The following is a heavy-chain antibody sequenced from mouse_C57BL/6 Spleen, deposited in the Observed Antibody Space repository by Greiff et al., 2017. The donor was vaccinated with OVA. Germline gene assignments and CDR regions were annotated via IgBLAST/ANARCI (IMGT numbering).Heavy chain of an antibody. Sequence: EVQLQQSGPELVKPGASVKISCKASGYTFTDYYMNWVKQSHGKSLEWIGDINPNNGGTSYNQKFKGKATLTVDKSSSTAYMELRSLTSEDSAVYYGARSGDGYYWYFDVWGTGTTVTVSS. D-gene: IGHD2-3*01. J-gene: IGHJ1*03. CDR2: INPNNGGT. CDR3: ARSGDGYYWYFDV. V-gene: IGHV1-26*01. CDR1: GYTFTDYY.